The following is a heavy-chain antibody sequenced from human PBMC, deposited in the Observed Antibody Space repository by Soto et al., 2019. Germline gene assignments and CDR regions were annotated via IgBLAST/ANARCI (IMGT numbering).Heavy chain of an antibody. CDR2: ISGSGSST. V-gene: IGHV3-23*01. CDR1: GFTFSSYA. J-gene: IGHJ4*02. CDR3: SNRDNSNYGGFFDY. Sequence: PGGSLRLSCAASGFTFSSYAMSWVRQAPGKGLEWVSTISGSGSSTYYADSVKGRFTISRDNSKNTLYLQMNSLRAEDTAIYYCSNRDNSNYGGFFDYCGQGTVVTVSS. D-gene: IGHD4-4*01.